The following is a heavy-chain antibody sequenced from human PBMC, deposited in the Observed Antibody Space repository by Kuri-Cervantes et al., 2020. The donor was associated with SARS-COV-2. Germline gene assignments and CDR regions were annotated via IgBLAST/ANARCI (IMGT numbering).Heavy chain of an antibody. CDR1: GFTFSDYY. D-gene: IGHD5-24*01. Sequence: GESLKISCAASGFTFSDYYMSWIRQAPGKGLEWVSYISSSGSTIYCADSVKGQFTISRDNAKNSLYLQMNSLRAEDTAVYYCARPEMVRGVDYWGQGTLVTVSS. J-gene: IGHJ4*02. V-gene: IGHV3-11*01. CDR2: ISSSGSTI. CDR3: ARPEMVRGVDY.